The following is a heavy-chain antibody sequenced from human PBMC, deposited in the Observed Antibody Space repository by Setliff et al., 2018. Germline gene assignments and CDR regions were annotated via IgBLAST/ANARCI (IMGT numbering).Heavy chain of an antibody. D-gene: IGHD2-8*01. CDR1: SGAISGDIYS. CDR2: IFPSGSI. Sequence: SETLSLTCTVSSGAISGDIYSWNWIRQPAGKGLEWIGRIFPSGSINYNPSLKSRVAISVDTSKNQFSLYLNSVTAADTAVYFCARDPGFHSGTWCLGDWGQGTQVTVSS. V-gene: IGHV4-61*02. J-gene: IGHJ4*02. CDR3: ARDPGFHSGTWCLGD.